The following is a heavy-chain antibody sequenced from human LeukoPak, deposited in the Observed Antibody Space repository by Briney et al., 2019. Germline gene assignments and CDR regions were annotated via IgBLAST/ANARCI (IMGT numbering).Heavy chain of an antibody. V-gene: IGHV3-30*02. CDR1: GFTFDIYG. D-gene: IGHD3-22*01. Sequence: GGSLRLSCAASGFTFDIYGMHWVRQAPGKGLEWVAFIRYDGSNKYYADSVKGRFTISRDNSKNTLYLQMNSLRAEDMAVYYCARDLGQYYDTSDNWFDPWGQGTLVTVSS. CDR2: IRYDGSNK. CDR3: ARDLGQYYDTSDNWFDP. J-gene: IGHJ5*02.